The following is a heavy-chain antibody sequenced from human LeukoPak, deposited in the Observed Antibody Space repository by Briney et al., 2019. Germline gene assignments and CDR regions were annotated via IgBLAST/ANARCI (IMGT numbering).Heavy chain of an antibody. D-gene: IGHD2-15*01. V-gene: IGHV5-51*01. Sequence: GEALTISCKGCGSISARYWFCWVRQLPGKGLEWMGMIYPSDGDTSDSPFFQGQVTISADKSISTAYLQWSSLKAADTAMYYCAMHSALDSPFDYWGQGTLVTVSS. CDR3: AMHSALDSPFDY. CDR1: GSISARYW. J-gene: IGHJ4*02. CDR2: IYPSDGDT.